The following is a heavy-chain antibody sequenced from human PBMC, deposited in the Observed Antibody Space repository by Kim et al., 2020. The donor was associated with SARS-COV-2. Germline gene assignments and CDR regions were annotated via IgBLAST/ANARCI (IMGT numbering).Heavy chain of an antibody. CDR1: GFTFSSYE. V-gene: IGHV3-48*03. D-gene: IGHD6-13*01. Sequence: GGSLRLSCAASGFTFSSYEMNWVRQAPGKGLEWVSYISSSGSTIYYADSVKGRFTISRDNAKNSLYLQMNSLRAEDTAVYYCARDGGGSSFSSPNDAFDIWGQGTMVTVSS. CDR3: ARDGGGSSFSSPNDAFDI. J-gene: IGHJ3*02. CDR2: ISSSGSTI.